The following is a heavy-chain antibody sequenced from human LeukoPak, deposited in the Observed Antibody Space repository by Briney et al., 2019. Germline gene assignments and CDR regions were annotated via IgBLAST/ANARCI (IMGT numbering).Heavy chain of an antibody. D-gene: IGHD7-27*01. CDR3: ARGTDWGHFDY. Sequence: EASVKVSCKASGCTFTGYYMHWVRQAPGQGLEWMGWINPNSGGTNYAQKFQGRVTMTRDTSISTAYMELSRLRSDNTAVYYCARGTDWGHFDYWGQGTLVTVSS. CDR2: INPNSGGT. J-gene: IGHJ4*02. CDR1: GCTFTGYY. V-gene: IGHV1-2*02.